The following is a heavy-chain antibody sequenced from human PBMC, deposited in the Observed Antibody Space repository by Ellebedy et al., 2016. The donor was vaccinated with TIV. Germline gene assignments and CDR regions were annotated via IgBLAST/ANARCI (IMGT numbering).Heavy chain of an antibody. D-gene: IGHD3-22*01. V-gene: IGHV1-46*01. Sequence: ASVKVSCXASGYTFTSYYMHWVRQAPGQGLEWMGIINPSDGSTTYAQKFQGRVTMTRDTSTSTVYMELSSLRSEDTAVDYCARALEGMDYYDSSGYFFDYWGQGTLVTVSS. CDR1: GYTFTSYY. CDR2: INPSDGST. CDR3: ARALEGMDYYDSSGYFFDY. J-gene: IGHJ4*02.